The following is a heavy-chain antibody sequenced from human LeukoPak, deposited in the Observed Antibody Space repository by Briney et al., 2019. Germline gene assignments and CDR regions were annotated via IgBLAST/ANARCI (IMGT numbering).Heavy chain of an antibody. CDR3: AKGGRNYVPNNFDY. J-gene: IGHJ4*02. CDR2: ITGSGGST. CDR1: GFTFSTYG. D-gene: IGHD1-7*01. Sequence: GGSLRLSCAASGFTFSTYGMSWVRQAPGKGLKWVSAITGSGGSTYYADSVKGRYTISRDNPKNTLYLQMNSLRAEDTAVYFCAKGGRNYVPNNFDYWGQGTLVTVSS. V-gene: IGHV3-23*01.